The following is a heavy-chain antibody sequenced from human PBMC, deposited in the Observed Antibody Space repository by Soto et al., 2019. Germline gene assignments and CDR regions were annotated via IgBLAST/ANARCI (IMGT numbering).Heavy chain of an antibody. J-gene: IGHJ6*02. CDR1: GGTFSSYA. CDR3: ARGMVIWNYAPNYYYGMDV. CDR2: ISAYNGNT. D-gene: IGHD1-7*01. V-gene: IGHV1-18*01. Sequence: GAAVKVSCKASGGTFSSYAISWVRQAPGQGLEWMGWISAYNGNTNYAQKLQGRVTMTTDTSTSTAYMELRSLRSDDTAVYYCARGMVIWNYAPNYYYGMDVWGQGTTVTVSS.